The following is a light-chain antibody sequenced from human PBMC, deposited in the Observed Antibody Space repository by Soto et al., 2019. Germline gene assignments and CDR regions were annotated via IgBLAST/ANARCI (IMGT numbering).Light chain of an antibody. J-gene: IGKJ2*01. CDR1: QSVSSSY. Sequence: EIVLTQSPGTLSLSPGERATISCRASQSVSSSYLAWYQQKPGQAPRLLIYGASSRATGIPDRFSGSGSGTDFTLTISRLEPEDFAVYYCQQSGTFGQGTKLEIK. CDR3: QQSGT. CDR2: GAS. V-gene: IGKV3-20*01.